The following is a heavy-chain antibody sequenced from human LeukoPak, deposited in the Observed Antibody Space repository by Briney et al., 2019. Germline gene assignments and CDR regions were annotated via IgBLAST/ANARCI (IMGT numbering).Heavy chain of an antibody. D-gene: IGHD3-10*01. V-gene: IGHV3-9*01. CDR2: ISWNSGSI. CDR3: AKDTYYGSGPFDY. J-gene: IGHJ4*02. CDR1: GFTFDDYA. Sequence: LGGSLRLSCAASGFTFDDYAMHWVRQAPGKGLEWVSGISWNSGSIGYADSVKGRFTTSRDNAKNSLYLQMNSLRAEDTALYYCAKDTYYGSGPFDYWGQGTLVTVSS.